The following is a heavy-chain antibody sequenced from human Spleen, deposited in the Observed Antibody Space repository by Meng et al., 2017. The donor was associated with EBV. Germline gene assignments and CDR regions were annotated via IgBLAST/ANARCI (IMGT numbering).Heavy chain of an antibody. D-gene: IGHD5-12*01. CDR1: ADFTRIGNL. J-gene: IGHJ4*02. CDR2: IYHCESV. CDR3: ARRATRNYSGYFTYFFDS. V-gene: IGHV4-4*02. Sequence: GSSPGTVRASRTSTPVGESPADFTRIGNLWKLSRQPPGQRVPWIADIYHCESVTYTPYLKRRVPIPLDKYNNKFALRLTSATAAPTDMYFCARRATRNYSGYFTYFFDSWGQGVLVTVSS.